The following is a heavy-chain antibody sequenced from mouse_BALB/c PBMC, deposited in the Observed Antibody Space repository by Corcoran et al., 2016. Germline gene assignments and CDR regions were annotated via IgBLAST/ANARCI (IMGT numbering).Heavy chain of an antibody. D-gene: IGHD1-1*01. CDR1: GYSITSGYY. CDR3: ARRYEWFAY. J-gene: IGHJ3*01. Sequence: DVQLQESGPGLVKPSQSLSLTCSVTGYSITSGYYWNWIRQFPGNKLEWMGYITYDGSNNYNPSLKNRISITRDTSKNQFFLKFNSVTTEDTATYYCARRYEWFAYWGQGTLVTVSA. CDR2: ITYDGSN. V-gene: IGHV3-6*02.